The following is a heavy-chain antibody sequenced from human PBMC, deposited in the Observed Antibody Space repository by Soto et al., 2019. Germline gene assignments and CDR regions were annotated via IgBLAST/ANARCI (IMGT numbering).Heavy chain of an antibody. CDR1: GYTFTRFA. D-gene: IGHD3-16*01. Sequence: VHLVQSGAEVKKPGASVKVSCKASGYTFTRFAMHWVRQAPGQRLEWMGWIHTGNGNPKYSQKFQGRVTITRDTSASTAYMELSSLRSEDTAVYFCALAYYVGEGGTLGFRGFSYWGQGTLVTVSS. J-gene: IGHJ4*02. CDR3: ALAYYVGEGGTLGFRGFSY. CDR2: IHTGNGNP. V-gene: IGHV1-3*04.